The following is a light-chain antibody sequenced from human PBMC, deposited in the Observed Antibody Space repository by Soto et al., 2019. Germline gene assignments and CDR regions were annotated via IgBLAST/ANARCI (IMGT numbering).Light chain of an antibody. CDR3: QQSYRMPRS. CDR1: QTVATH. CDR2: ATS. V-gene: IGKV1-39*01. J-gene: IGKJ1*01. Sequence: DTQMTQSPSSLSASVGDRVTITCRASQTVATHLNWYKQKPGKAPELLSYATSHLPIGVPSRFSGSGSGTDFTLTINSLQPDDFATYYCQQSYRMPRSFGQGNRVEVK.